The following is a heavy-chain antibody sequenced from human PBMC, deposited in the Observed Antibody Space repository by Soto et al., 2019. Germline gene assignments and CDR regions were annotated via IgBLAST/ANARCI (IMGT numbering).Heavy chain of an antibody. D-gene: IGHD5-12*01. Sequence: ASVKVSCKASGYTFTSYGISWVRQAPGQGLEWMGLLIHYNGDGSYAQKFQGRAILTTETATNTAYMELGSLRYDDTAVYYCVRDASSGYRGWWDPWGQGTLVTVSS. J-gene: IGHJ5*02. CDR1: GYTFTSYG. CDR2: LIHYNGDG. V-gene: IGHV1-18*01. CDR3: VRDASSGYRGWWDP.